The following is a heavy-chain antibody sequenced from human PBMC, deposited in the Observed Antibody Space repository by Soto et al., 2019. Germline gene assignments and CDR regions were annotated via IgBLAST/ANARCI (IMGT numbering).Heavy chain of an antibody. CDR1: GFSLSTSGMC. CDR3: ARTHYYDSSGYYDYFDY. CDR2: IDWDDDK. V-gene: IGHV2-70*01. Sequence: SGPTLVNPTQTLTLTCTFSGFSLSTSGMCVSWIRQPPGKALEWLALIDWDDDKYYITSLKTRLTISKDTSKNQVVLTMTNMDPVDTATYYCARTHYYDSSGYYDYFDYWGQGTLVTVSS. J-gene: IGHJ4*02. D-gene: IGHD3-22*01.